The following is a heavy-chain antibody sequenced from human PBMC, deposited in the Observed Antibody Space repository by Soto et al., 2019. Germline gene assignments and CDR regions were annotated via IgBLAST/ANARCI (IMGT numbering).Heavy chain of an antibody. CDR2: IYYRGHA. Sequence: QVQLQASGPGLVKPSQTLSLTCSVSGGSMDSGTYCWNWIRQHPGKGLEWIGYIYYRGHAYYNPSLKIRATMSADTSQNQSSLNLNSVTAADTAVYYCATDRSDSSATVDYWGQGTLVTVSS. CDR1: GGSMDSGTYC. D-gene: IGHD3-10*01. J-gene: IGHJ4*02. CDR3: ATDRSDSSATVDY. V-gene: IGHV4-31*03.